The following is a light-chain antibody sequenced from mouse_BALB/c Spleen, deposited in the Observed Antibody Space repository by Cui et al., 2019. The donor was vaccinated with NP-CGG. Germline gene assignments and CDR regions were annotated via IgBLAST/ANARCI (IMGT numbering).Light chain of an antibody. V-gene: IGLV1*01. Sequence: QAVVTQESALSRSPGETVTLTCRSSTGAVTTNNYANWVQEKPDHLFTGLIGGTNNRAPGVPARFSGSLIGDKAALTITWAQTEDEAIYFCALWYSNHWVFGGGTKLTVL. J-gene: IGLJ1*01. CDR1: TGAVTTNNY. CDR3: ALWYSNHWV. CDR2: GTN.